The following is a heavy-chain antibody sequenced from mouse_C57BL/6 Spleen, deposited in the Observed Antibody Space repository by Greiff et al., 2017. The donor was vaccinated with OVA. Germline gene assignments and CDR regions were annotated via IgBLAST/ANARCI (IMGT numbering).Heavy chain of an antibody. V-gene: IGHV1-55*01. Sequence: QVQLQQPGAELVKPGASVKMSCKASGYTFTSYWITWVKQRPGQGLEWIGDIYPGSGSTNYNEKFKSKATLTVDTSSSTAYMQLSSLTSEDSAVYYGATGDYQRYYAMDDWGQGTSGTVS. CDR1: GYTFTSYW. D-gene: IGHD2-4*01. J-gene: IGHJ4*01. CDR2: IYPGSGST. CDR3: ATGDYQRYYAMDD.